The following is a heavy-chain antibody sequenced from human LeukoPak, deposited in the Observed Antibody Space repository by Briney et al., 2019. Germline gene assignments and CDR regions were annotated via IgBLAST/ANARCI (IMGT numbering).Heavy chain of an antibody. CDR3: ASLYYYGSGSYRAFDI. V-gene: IGHV4-39*01. J-gene: IGHJ3*02. D-gene: IGHD3-10*01. Sequence: PSETLSLTCTVSGGSISSSSYYWGWIRQPPGKGLEWMGSIYYSGSTYYNPSLKSRVTISVDTSKNQFSLKLSSVTAADTAVYYCASLYYYGSGSYRAFDIWGQGTMVTVSS. CDR2: IYYSGST. CDR1: GGSISSSSYY.